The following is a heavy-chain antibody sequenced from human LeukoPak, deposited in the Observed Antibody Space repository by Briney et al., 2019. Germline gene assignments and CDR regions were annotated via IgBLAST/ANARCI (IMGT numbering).Heavy chain of an antibody. V-gene: IGHV4-31*03. D-gene: IGHD3-22*01. CDR3: ARRNYYDSSGYQYYFDY. CDR2: IYYSGST. J-gene: IGHJ4*02. Sequence: SETLSLTCTVSGGSISSGGYYWSWIRQHPGKGLEWIGYIYYSGSTYYNPSLKSRVTISVDTSKNQFSLKLSSVTAADTAVYYCARRNYYDSSGYQYYFDYWGQGTLVTVSS. CDR1: GGSISSGGYY.